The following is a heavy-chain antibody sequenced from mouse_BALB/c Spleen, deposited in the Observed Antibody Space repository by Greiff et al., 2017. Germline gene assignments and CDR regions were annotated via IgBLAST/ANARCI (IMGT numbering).Heavy chain of an antibody. CDR2: INSNGGST. Sequence: EVKLVESGGGLVQPGGSLKLSCAASGFTFSSYGMSWVRQTPDKRLELVATINSNGGSTYYPDSVKGRFTISRDNAKNTLYLQMSSLKSEDTAMYYCARDGNYGNYYFDYWGQGTTLTVSS. V-gene: IGHV5-6-3*01. CDR3: ARDGNYGNYYFDY. J-gene: IGHJ2*01. D-gene: IGHD2-1*01. CDR1: GFTFSSYG.